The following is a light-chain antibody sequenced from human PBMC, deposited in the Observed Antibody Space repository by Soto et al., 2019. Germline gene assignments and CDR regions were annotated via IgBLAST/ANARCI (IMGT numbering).Light chain of an antibody. CDR2: AAS. Sequence: IVRTQSPATLAVSPGERATLSCRTSQRVSSNLAWHQQKPAQAPWPPRAAASSRATGIPVRFRGSGSGTEFTLTISSLQSEDVAVSYCQHYTSWPLTFGQGTRLEIK. V-gene: IGKV3-15*01. CDR3: QHYTSWPLT. J-gene: IGKJ5*01. CDR1: QRVSSN.